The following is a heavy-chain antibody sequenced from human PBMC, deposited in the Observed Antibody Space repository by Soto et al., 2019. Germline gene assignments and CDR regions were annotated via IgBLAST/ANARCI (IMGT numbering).Heavy chain of an antibody. CDR1: GGSVSSGSYY. D-gene: IGHD5-12*01. J-gene: IGHJ5*02. CDR2: IYYSGST. V-gene: IGHV4-61*01. Sequence: PSETLSLTCTVSGGSVSSGSYYWSWIRQPPGKGLEWIGYIYYSGSTNYNPSLKSRVTISVDTSKNQFSLKLSSVTAADTAVYYCASIWGGYDPKNYWFDPWGQGTLVTVSS. CDR3: ASIWGGYDPKNYWFDP.